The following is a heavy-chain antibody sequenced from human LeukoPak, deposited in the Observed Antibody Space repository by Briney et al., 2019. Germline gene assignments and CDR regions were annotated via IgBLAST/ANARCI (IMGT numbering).Heavy chain of an antibody. CDR3: AGGPAVTMNDY. Sequence: SETLSLTCTVSGASISSYYWTWIRQTPGKGLEWIGYIHYTGSTNYNPSLKSRVTISVDTSKGQFSLDLTSVTAADTAVYYCAGGPAVTMNDYWGQGTLVTVFS. CDR1: GASISSYY. D-gene: IGHD4-17*01. CDR2: IHYTGST. J-gene: IGHJ4*02. V-gene: IGHV4-59*01.